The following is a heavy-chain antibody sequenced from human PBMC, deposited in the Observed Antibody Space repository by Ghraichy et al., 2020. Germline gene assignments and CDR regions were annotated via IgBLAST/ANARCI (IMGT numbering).Heavy chain of an antibody. CDR1: GGSISSYY. V-gene: IGHV4-59*01. CDR3: ARVGSSWFEINWYFDL. Sequence: SETLSLTCTVSGGSISSYYWSWIRQPPGKGLEWIGYIYYSGSTNYNPSLKSRVTISVDTSKNQFSLKLSSVTAADTAVYYCARVGSSWFEINWYFDLWGRGTLVTVSS. D-gene: IGHD6-13*01. J-gene: IGHJ2*01. CDR2: IYYSGST.